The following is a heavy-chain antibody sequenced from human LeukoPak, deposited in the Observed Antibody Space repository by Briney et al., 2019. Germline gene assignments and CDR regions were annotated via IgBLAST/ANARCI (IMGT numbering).Heavy chain of an antibody. J-gene: IGHJ5*01. V-gene: IGHV3-53*01. CDR1: GFSVTRNY. D-gene: IGHD3-3*01. CDR3: ARGEKSGVAYTNWLDS. Sequence: GGSLRLSCAASGFSVTRNYVSWVRQAPGKGLEWVSLMYSGGGTSYADSVKGRFTISRDTSKNTLYLQMSSLRAEDTALYYCARGEKSGVAYTNWLDSWGQGTLVPVSS. CDR2: MYSGGGT.